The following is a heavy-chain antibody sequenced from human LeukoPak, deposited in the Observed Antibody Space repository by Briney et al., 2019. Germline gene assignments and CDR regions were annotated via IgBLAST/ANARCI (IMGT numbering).Heavy chain of an antibody. CDR3: ARDYGIQLPALFDP. V-gene: IGHV4-31*03. Sequence: SETLSLTCTVSGGSISSGGYYWSWIRQHPGKGLEWIGYIYYSGSTYYNPSLKSRVTISVDTSKNQFSLKLSSVTAADTAVYYCARDYGIQLPALFDPWGQGTLVTVSS. J-gene: IGHJ5*02. CDR1: GGSISSGGYY. D-gene: IGHD5-18*01. CDR2: IYYSGST.